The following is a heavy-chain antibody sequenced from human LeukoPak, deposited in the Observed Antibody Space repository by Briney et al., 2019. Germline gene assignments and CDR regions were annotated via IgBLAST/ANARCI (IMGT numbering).Heavy chain of an antibody. V-gene: IGHV3-7*03. CDR2: IKQDGSDK. CDR1: RFTFSSYW. Sequence: GGSLRLSCVVSRFTFSSYWMSWVRQAPGKGLEWVANIKQDGSDKYYVDSVKGRFTISRDNSKNTLYLQMNSLRAEDTAVYYCAKHIRSSGWYDRADYWGQGTLVTVSS. CDR3: AKHIRSSGWYDRADY. D-gene: IGHD6-19*01. J-gene: IGHJ4*02.